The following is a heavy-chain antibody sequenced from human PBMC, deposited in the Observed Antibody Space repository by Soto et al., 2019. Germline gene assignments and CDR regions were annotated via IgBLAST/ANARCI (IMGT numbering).Heavy chain of an antibody. CDR3: ARLGYCSGGSCYLSGRKQYYYYYMEV. CDR1: GFTFSSYG. D-gene: IGHD2-15*01. V-gene: IGHV3-33*01. Sequence: QVQLVESGGGVVQPGRSVRLSCAASGFTFSSYGMHWVRQAPGKGLEWVAVIWYDGSNKYYADSVKGRFTISRDNSKNTLYLQMNSLRAEDTAVYYCARLGYCSGGSCYLSGRKQYYYYYMEVWRKGTTLTVSS. J-gene: IGHJ6*03. CDR2: IWYDGSNK.